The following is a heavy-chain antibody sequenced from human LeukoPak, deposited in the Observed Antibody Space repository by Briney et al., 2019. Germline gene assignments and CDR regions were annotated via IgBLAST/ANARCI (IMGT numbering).Heavy chain of an antibody. D-gene: IGHD3-22*01. Sequence: GGSLRLSCAASGFTFSSYGMHWVRQAPGKGLEWVAVISYDGSNKYYADSVKGRFTISRDNSKNTLYLQMNSLRAEDTAVYYCAKVFDSSGYYDRNRRGKFDYWGQGTLVTVSS. V-gene: IGHV3-30*18. CDR1: GFTFSSYG. J-gene: IGHJ4*02. CDR3: AKVFDSSGYYDRNRRGKFDY. CDR2: ISYDGSNK.